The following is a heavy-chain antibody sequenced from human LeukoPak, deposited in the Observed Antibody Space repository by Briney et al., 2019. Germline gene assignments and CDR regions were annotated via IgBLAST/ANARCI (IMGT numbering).Heavy chain of an antibody. CDR3: AREGPTAMVTYGAFDY. D-gene: IGHD5-18*01. CDR1: GFTFSNYW. V-gene: IGHV3-74*01. Sequence: GGSPRLSCAASGFTFSNYWMHWVRQAPGKGLVWVSRINGDGHIISYADSVKGRFTTSRDNAKNSLYLQMNSLRAEDTAVYYCAREGPTAMVTYGAFDYWGQGTLVTVSS. CDR2: INGDGHII. J-gene: IGHJ4*02.